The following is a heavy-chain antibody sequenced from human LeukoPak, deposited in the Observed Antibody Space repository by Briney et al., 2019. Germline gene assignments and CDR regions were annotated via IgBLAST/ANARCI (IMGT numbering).Heavy chain of an antibody. CDR1: GFTLSNYW. CDR3: TRDNRYYY. V-gene: IGHV3-7*01. Sequence: GGSLRLSCAASGFTLSNYWMSWVRQAPGKGLEGVANIKEDGSEKYYEDSVKGRFTISRDNAKNLVYLQMNSLRAEDKAVDYCTRDNRYYYWGQGTVVTVSS. J-gene: IGHJ4*02. D-gene: IGHD2-21*01. CDR2: IKEDGSEK.